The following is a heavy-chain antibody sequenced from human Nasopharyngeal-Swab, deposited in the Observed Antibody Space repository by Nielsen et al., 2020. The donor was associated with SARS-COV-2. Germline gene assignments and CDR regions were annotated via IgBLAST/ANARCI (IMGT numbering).Heavy chain of an antibody. CDR1: GYTFTGYY. Sequence: ASVKVSCKASGYTFTGYYMHWVRQAPGQGLEWMVRINPNSGGTNYAQKFQGRVTMTRDTSISTAYMELSRLRSDDTAVYYCVSSLVITTGRAFDIWGQGTMVTVSS. CDR3: VSSLVITTGRAFDI. V-gene: IGHV1-2*06. CDR2: INPNSGGT. J-gene: IGHJ3*02. D-gene: IGHD3-22*01.